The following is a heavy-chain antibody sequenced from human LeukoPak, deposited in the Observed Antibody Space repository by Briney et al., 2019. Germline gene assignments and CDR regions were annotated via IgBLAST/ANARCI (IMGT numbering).Heavy chain of an antibody. CDR3: ARDSPDGYNFDY. Sequence: SVKVSCKASGYTFTKYGISWVRQAPGQGLEWMGRIIPILGIANYAQKFQGRVTITADKSTSTAYMELSSLRSEDTAVYYCARDSPDGYNFDYWGQGTLVTVSS. CDR2: IIPILGIA. J-gene: IGHJ4*02. V-gene: IGHV1-69*04. D-gene: IGHD5-24*01. CDR1: GYTFTKYG.